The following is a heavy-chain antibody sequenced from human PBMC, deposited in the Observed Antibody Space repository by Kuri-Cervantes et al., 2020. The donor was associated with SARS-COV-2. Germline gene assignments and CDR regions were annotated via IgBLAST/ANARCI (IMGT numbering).Heavy chain of an antibody. V-gene: IGHV3-7*05. Sequence: GESLKISCAASGFTFSSYWMSWVHQAPGKGLEWVANIKQDGSEKYYVDSVKGRFTISRDNAKNSLYLQMNSLRAEDTAVYYCATGVRGYSYGPDYWGQGTLVTVSS. CDR3: ATGVRGYSYGPDY. J-gene: IGHJ4*02. CDR2: IKQDGSEK. D-gene: IGHD5-18*01. CDR1: GFTFSSYW.